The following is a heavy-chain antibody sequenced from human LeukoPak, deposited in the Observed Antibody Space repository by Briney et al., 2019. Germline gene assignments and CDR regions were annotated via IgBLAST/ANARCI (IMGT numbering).Heavy chain of an antibody. Sequence: PGGSLRLSCAASGFTFSSYSMNWVRQAPGKGLEWVSSISSSSSYIYYADSVKGRFTISRDNAKNSLYLQMNSLRAEDTAVYYCARDQQYYYDSSGYYYVSGPYYYYGMDVWGQGTTVTVSS. CDR1: GFTFSSYS. CDR3: ARDQQYYYDSSGYYYVSGPYYYYGMDV. V-gene: IGHV3-21*01. CDR2: ISSSSSYI. J-gene: IGHJ6*02. D-gene: IGHD3-22*01.